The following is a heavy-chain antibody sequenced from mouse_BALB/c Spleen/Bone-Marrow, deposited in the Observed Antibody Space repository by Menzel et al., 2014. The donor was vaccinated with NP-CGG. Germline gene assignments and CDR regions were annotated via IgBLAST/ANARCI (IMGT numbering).Heavy chain of an antibody. CDR2: IYPGDGST. D-gene: IGHD3-2*01. Sequence: VKLLESGPELVKPGALVKISRKASGYTFTSYDINWVKQRPGQGLEWIGWIYPGDGSTKYNEKFKGKATLTADKSSSTAYMQLSSPTSENSAVYFCARSGDSSGYGFAYWGQGTLVTVSA. J-gene: IGHJ3*01. V-gene: IGHV1S56*01. CDR3: ARSGDSSGYGFAY. CDR1: GYTFTSYD.